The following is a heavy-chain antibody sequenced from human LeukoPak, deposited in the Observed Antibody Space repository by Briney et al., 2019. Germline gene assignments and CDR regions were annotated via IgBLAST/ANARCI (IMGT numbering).Heavy chain of an antibody. CDR2: IYYSGST. J-gene: IGHJ4*02. V-gene: IGHV4-39*01. CDR1: GGSISSSSYY. D-gene: IGHD6-13*01. Sequence: SETLSLTCTVSGGSISSSSYYWGWIRQPPGKGLEWIGSIYYSGSTYYNPSLKSRVTISVDTSKNQFSLKLSSVTAADTAVYYCATLGSSSLTFDYWGQGTLVTVSS. CDR3: ATLGSSSLTFDY.